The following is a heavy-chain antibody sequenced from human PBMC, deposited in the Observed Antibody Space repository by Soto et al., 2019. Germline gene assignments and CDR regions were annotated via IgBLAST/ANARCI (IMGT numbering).Heavy chain of an antibody. D-gene: IGHD6-19*01. CDR2: ISGSGGST. CDR3: AKDPVDSSGWYLYYFDY. J-gene: IGHJ4*02. Sequence: SLRLSCAASGFTFSSYAMSWVRQAPGKGLEWVSAISGSGGSTYYADSVKGRFTISRDNSKNTLYLQMNSLRAEDTAVYYCAKDPVDSSGWYLYYFDYWGQGTLVTVSS. V-gene: IGHV3-23*01. CDR1: GFTFSSYA.